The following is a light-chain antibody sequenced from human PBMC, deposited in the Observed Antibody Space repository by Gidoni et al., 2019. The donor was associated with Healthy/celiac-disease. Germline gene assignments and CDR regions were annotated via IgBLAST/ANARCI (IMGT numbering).Light chain of an antibody. CDR1: QCVSSSY. V-gene: IGKV3-20*01. J-gene: IGKJ2*01. CDR2: GAS. Sequence: EMVLTQSPGTLSLSPGERATLSCRASQCVSSSYLAWYQQKPGQAPRLLIYGASSRATGIPDRFSGSGSGTDFTLTISRLEPEDFAVYYCQQYGSSRRTFGQGTKLEIK. CDR3: QQYGSSRRT.